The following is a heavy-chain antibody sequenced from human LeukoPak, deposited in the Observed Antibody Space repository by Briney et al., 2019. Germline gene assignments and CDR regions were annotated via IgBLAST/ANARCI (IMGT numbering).Heavy chain of an antibody. CDR2: IYSGGNT. CDR3: AKAARFLTGCYDY. D-gene: IGHD2-15*01. CDR1: GLTVSSNC. Sequence: GGSLRLSCAASGLTVSSNCMSWVRQAPGKGLEWVSFIYSGGNTYYADSVKGRFTISRDNSKNTLYLQMHSLRAEDTAVYYCAKAARFLTGCYDYWGQGTLVTVSS. V-gene: IGHV3-53*01. J-gene: IGHJ4*02.